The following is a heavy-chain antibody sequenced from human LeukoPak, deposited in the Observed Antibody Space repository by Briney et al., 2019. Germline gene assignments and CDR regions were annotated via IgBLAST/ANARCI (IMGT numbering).Heavy chain of an antibody. CDR3: ARLRHDSSGYYLDY. D-gene: IGHD3-22*01. CDR2: IYSADTT. CDR1: GFTVSSNF. J-gene: IGHJ4*02. V-gene: IGHV3-53*01. Sequence: PGVSLRLSCAASGFTVSSNFMSWVRQAPGEGLEWVSVIYSADTTYYADSVKGRFTISRDNSKNTLYLQMNSLRVEDTAVYYCARLRHDSSGYYLDYWGQGTLVTVTS.